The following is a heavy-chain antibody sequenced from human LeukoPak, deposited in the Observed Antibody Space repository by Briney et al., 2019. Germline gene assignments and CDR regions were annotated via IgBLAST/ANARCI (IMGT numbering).Heavy chain of an antibody. CDR3: ARVRGDYYFDY. CDR2: IHQDGSVI. Sequence: PGGSLRLSCAASGFTFSSYWMTWVRQAPGKGLEWVANIHQDGSVIDYVDSVKGRFTISRDNAKNSLYLQMNSLRAEDTAVYYGARVRGDYYFDYWGQGTLVTVSS. D-gene: IGHD2-21*01. V-gene: IGHV3-7*05. CDR1: GFTFSSYW. J-gene: IGHJ4*02.